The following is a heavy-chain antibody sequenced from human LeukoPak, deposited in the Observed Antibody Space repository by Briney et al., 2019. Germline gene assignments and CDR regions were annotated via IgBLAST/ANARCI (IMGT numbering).Heavy chain of an antibody. CDR3: ARTIFTMVRGVRTELDY. D-gene: IGHD3-10*01. V-gene: IGHV1-69*05. CDR1: GGTFSSYA. Sequence: SSVKVSCKASGGTFSSYAISWVRQAPGQGLEWMGGIIPIFGTTNYTQKFQGRVTFTTDESTSTAYMELSSLRSEDTAVYYCARTIFTMVRGVRTELDYWGQGTLVTVSS. CDR2: IIPIFGTT. J-gene: IGHJ4*02.